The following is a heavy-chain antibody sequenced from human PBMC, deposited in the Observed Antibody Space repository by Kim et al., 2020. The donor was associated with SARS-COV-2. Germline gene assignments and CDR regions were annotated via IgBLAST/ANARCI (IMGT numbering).Heavy chain of an antibody. V-gene: IGHV3-64D*06. CDR1: GFTFSSSA. Sequence: GGSLRLSCSASGFTFSSSAIHWVRQAPGKGLELVSTISSDGSSTYYADSVKGRFTISRDNSKNTLYLQMSSLRAEDTAVYYCVKAFGVAVYNGIDVWG. CDR2: ISSDGSST. J-gene: IGHJ6*02. CDR3: VKAFGVAVYNGIDV. D-gene: IGHD3-10*01.